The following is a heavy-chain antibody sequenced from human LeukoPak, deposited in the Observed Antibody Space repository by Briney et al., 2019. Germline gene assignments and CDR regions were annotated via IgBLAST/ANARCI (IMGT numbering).Heavy chain of an antibody. J-gene: IGHJ4*02. Sequence: SETLSLTCTVSGYSISSGYYWGWIRQPPGKGLEWIGSIYHSGSTYYNPSLKSRVTISVDTSKNQFSLKLSSVTAADTAVYYCARSTQGARYSYGRYFDYWGQGTLVTVSS. V-gene: IGHV4-38-2*02. CDR2: IYHSGST. CDR3: ARSTQGARYSYGRYFDY. CDR1: GYSISSGYY. D-gene: IGHD5-18*01.